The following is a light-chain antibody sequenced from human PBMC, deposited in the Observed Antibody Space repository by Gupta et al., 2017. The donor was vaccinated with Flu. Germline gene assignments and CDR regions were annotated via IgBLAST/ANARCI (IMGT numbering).Light chain of an antibody. Sequence: PSTLSSSVGDRVTITCRTNQSNSSWLAWNQQKPGEAHKLLIYKASKVEGGVPSTFSGSGSGTEFTLTISSRQPDDFATYYCQQENNYPGTFGQGTKVEI. CDR1: QSNSSW. CDR3: QQENNYPGT. V-gene: IGKV1-5*03. J-gene: IGKJ1*01. CDR2: KAS.